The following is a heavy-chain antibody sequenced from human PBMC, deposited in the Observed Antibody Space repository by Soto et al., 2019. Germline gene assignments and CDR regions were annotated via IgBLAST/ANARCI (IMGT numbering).Heavy chain of an antibody. J-gene: IGHJ4*02. D-gene: IGHD3-10*01. V-gene: IGHV3-23*01. CDR2: ISGSGGST. CDR3: AKDRDSSGSYYAFDN. Sequence: GGSLRLSCAASGFTFSSYAMSWVRQAPGKGLEWVSAISGSGGSTYYADSVKGRFTISRDNSKNTLYLQMNSQRAEDTAVYCCAKDRDSSGSYYAFDNWGQGTLVTVSS. CDR1: GFTFSSYA.